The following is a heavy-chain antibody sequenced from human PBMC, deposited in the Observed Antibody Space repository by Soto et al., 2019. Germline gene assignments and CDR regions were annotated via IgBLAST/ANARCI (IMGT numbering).Heavy chain of an antibody. J-gene: IGHJ6*02. CDR2: INHSGST. CDR3: ARHRYCSSTSCYRVYYYGMDV. CDR1: GGSFSGYY. D-gene: IGHD2-2*01. Sequence: SETLSLTCAVYGGSFSGYYWSWIRQPPGKGLEWIGEINHSGSTNYNPSLKSRVTISVDTSKNQFSLKLSSVTAADTAVYYCARHRYCSSTSCYRVYYYGMDVWGQGTTVTVSS. V-gene: IGHV4-34*01.